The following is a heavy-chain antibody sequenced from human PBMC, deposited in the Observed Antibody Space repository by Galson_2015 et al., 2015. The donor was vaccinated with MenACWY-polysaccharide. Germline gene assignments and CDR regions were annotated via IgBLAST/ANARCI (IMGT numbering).Heavy chain of an antibody. V-gene: IGHV3-30*18. J-gene: IGHJ6*02. D-gene: IGHD3-10*01. CDR1: GFIFSDYA. Sequence: SLRLSCAVSGFIFSDYAIHWVRQAPGKGLEWLAVISYDGSNKYYLESVKGRFTISRDNSKDMVYLHTNSLRGEDTAAYFCAKDRPLRGLSVFYYGMDVWGRGTTVIVSS. CDR3: AKDRPLRGLSVFYYGMDV. CDR2: ISYDGSNK.